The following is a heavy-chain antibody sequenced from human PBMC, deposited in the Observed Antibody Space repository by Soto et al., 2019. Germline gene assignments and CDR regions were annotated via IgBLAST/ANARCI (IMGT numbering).Heavy chain of an antibody. CDR3: ARRAGAVPGRIDF. V-gene: IGHV4-59*08. Sequence: HVQLQESGPGLVKPSETLSLICTVSGDSISSYYWSWIRQPPGKGLEWIGFIYYTGSTNYNPSLKSRVTISVDTSKNHLSLKLSSVTAADTAVYYCARRAGAVPGRIDFWGQGTLVTVSS. D-gene: IGHD6-19*01. CDR2: IYYTGST. J-gene: IGHJ4*02. CDR1: GDSISSYY.